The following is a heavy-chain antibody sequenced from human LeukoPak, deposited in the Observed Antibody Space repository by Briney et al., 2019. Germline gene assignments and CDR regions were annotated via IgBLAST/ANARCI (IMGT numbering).Heavy chain of an antibody. CDR3: ARDPHYYDSSGYWGYFDL. J-gene: IGHJ2*01. D-gene: IGHD3-22*01. CDR1: GYTLTELS. V-gene: IGHV1-24*01. Sequence: ASVKVSCKVSGYTLTELSMHWVRQAPGKGLGWMGGFDPEDGETIYAQKFQGRVTITADESTSTAYMELSSLRSEDTAVYYCARDPHYYDSSGYWGYFDLWGRGTLVTVSS. CDR2: FDPEDGET.